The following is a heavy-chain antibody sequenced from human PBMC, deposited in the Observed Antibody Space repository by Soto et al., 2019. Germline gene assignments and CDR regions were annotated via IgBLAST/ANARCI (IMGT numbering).Heavy chain of an antibody. CDR2: IYWDDDK. D-gene: IGHD6-13*01. CDR3: AHESAVGNYFDY. J-gene: IGHJ4*02. Sequence: QITLKESGPTLVKPTQTLTLTCTFSGFALTTTGVGVGWIRQPPGKALEWLGIIYWDDDKRYSPSLKNRLTITKDTSENQVVLTLTNMGPVDTATYYCAHESAVGNYFDYWGQGTLVTVSS. V-gene: IGHV2-5*02. CDR1: GFALTTTGVG.